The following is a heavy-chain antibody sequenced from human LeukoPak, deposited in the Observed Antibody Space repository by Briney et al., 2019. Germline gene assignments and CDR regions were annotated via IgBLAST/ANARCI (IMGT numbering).Heavy chain of an antibody. CDR1: GFTFTNFE. CDR3: ARAGPPAFDP. V-gene: IGHV3-48*03. Sequence: GGSLRLSCAASGFTFTNFEMNWVRQAPGKGLEWVSYISYSGSTTSYADSVRGRFTISRDNAKNSLYLQMNSLRAEDTAVYYCARAGPPAFDPWGQGTLVTVSS. J-gene: IGHJ5*02. CDR2: ISYSGSTT.